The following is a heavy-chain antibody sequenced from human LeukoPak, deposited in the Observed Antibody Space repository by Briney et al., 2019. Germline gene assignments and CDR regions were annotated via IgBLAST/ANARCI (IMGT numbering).Heavy chain of an antibody. Sequence: GGSLRLSCAASGFTFSSYEMNWVRQAPGKGLEWVANIRQDGSEKYYVDSAKGRFTISRDNAKNSLYLQMNSLRAEDTAVYYCAREDVAGTTDYWGQGTLVTVSS. CDR1: GFTFSSYE. CDR2: IRQDGSEK. CDR3: AREDVAGTTDY. D-gene: IGHD1-1*01. V-gene: IGHV3-7*01. J-gene: IGHJ4*02.